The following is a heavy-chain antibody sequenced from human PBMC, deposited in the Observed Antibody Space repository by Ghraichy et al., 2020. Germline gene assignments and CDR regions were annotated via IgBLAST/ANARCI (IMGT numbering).Heavy chain of an antibody. J-gene: IGHJ4*02. D-gene: IGHD6-13*01. V-gene: IGHV3-23*01. CDR1: GFTFSSYA. CDR2: VSGSGGST. CDR3: AKRSSYPDCFDC. Sequence: GGSLRLSCAASGFTFSSYAMSWVRQAPGKGLEWVSTVSGSGGSTYYADSVKGRFTISRDNSKNTLYLQMNSLRAEDTAIYYCAKRSSYPDCFDCWGQGTLVTVSS.